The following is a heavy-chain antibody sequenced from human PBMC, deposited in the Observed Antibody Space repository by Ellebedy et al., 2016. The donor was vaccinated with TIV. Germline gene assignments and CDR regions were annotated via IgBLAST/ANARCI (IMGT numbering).Heavy chain of an antibody. J-gene: IGHJ6*02. CDR3: ARDSDAPAAGSLYGMDV. V-gene: IGHV1-69*13. D-gene: IGHD6-13*01. CDR2: IIPIFGTA. Sequence: SVKVSXXASGGTFSSYAISWVRQAPGQGLEWMGGIIPIFGTANYAQKFQGRVTITADESTSTAYMELSSLRSEDTAVYYCARDSDAPAAGSLYGMDVWGQGTTVTVSS. CDR1: GGTFSSYA.